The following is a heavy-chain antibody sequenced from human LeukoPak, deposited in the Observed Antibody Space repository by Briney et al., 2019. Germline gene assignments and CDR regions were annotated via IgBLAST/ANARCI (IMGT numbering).Heavy chain of an antibody. CDR3: ARAPYYETTGPL. CDR1: GFTFSSHW. D-gene: IGHD3-22*01. V-gene: IGHV3-7*01. Sequence: GGSLRLSCAASGFTFSSHWVSWVRQAPGKGLEWVANIRQDGNEKYYVDSAKGRFTISRDNAKNSLYLQMNSLRAEDTAVYYCARAPYYETTGPLWGQGTLVTVSS. CDR2: IRQDGNEK. J-gene: IGHJ4*02.